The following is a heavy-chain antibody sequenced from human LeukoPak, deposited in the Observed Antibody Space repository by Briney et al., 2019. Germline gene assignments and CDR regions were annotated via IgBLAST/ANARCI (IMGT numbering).Heavy chain of an antibody. Sequence: GGSLRLSCAASGFTFSSYNMNWVRQAPGKGLEWVSYISSGISTIYYADSVKGRFTISRDNAKNSLYLQMNSLRDEDTAVYYCARDVGGYGTKGSYFDYWGQGTLVTVSS. CDR3: ARDVGGYGTKGSYFDY. V-gene: IGHV3-48*02. CDR1: GFTFSSYN. D-gene: IGHD5-12*01. J-gene: IGHJ4*02. CDR2: ISSGISTI.